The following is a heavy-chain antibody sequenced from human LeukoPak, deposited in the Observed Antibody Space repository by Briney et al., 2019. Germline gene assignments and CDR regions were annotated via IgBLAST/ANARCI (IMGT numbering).Heavy chain of an antibody. J-gene: IGHJ5*02. V-gene: IGHV4-39*07. D-gene: IGHD4-17*01. CDR2: IYYSGST. CDR1: GGSISSSSYY. Sequence: KPSETLSLTCTVSGGSISSSSYYWGWIRQPPGKGLEWIGSIYYSGSTYYNPSLKSRVTISVDTSKNQFSLKLSSVTAADTAVYYCARDTTGMDWFDPWGQGTLVTVSS. CDR3: ARDTTGMDWFDP.